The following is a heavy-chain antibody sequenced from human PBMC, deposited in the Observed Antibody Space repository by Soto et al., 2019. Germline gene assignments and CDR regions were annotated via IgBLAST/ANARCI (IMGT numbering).Heavy chain of an antibody. V-gene: IGHV3-23*01. D-gene: IGHD2-15*01. J-gene: IGHJ4*02. Sequence: GGSLRLSCAASGFTFRSYAITWVRQPPGKGPEWVSAISGSGGSTYYAVSVKGRFTSSRDNSKNTLYLQMKSLRAEATAVYYCAKGSDIVVVVAAFSWGQGTLVTVSS. CDR1: GFTFRSYA. CDR3: AKGSDIVVVVAAFS. CDR2: ISGSGGST.